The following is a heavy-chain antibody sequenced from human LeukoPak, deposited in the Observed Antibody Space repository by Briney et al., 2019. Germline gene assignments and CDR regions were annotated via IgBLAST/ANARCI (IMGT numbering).Heavy chain of an antibody. D-gene: IGHD6-13*01. J-gene: IGHJ6*03. CDR3: AREGRVAAAGRSSYYYYYYMDV. CDR2: ISSSSSHI. CDR1: GFPFSSYS. V-gene: IGHV3-21*01. Sequence: GGSLRLSCAASGFPFSSYSMNWVRQAPGKGLEWVSSISSSSSHIYYADSVKGRFTISRDNAKNSLYLQMNSLRAEDTAVYYCAREGRVAAAGRSSYYYYYYMDVWGEGTTVTVSS.